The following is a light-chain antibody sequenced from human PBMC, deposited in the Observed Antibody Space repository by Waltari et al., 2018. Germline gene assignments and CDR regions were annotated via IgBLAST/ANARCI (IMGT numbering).Light chain of an antibody. Sequence: QSAPSQPASVSGSPGQSITISCTGAISDIGSYEYVSWYQQHPGRVPRLIIFDVTKRPSGVSSRFSVSKSANTASLTISGLQAEDEADYYCGSYTAGSALYVLGTGT. CDR1: ISDIGSYEY. J-gene: IGLJ1*01. V-gene: IGLV2-14*03. CDR3: GSYTAGSALYV. CDR2: DVT.